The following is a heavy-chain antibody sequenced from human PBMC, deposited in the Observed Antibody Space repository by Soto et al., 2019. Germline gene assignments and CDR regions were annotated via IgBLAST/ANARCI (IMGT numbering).Heavy chain of an antibody. D-gene: IGHD4-17*01. CDR3: AKNQGDYGGKEYYWFDP. CDR1: GFTFISYA. V-gene: IGHV3-23*01. CDR2: ISGSGGST. Sequence: GGSLRLSCAASGFTFISYAMSWVRQAPGKGLEWVSAISGSGGSTYYADSVKGRFTISRDNSKNTLYLQMNSLRAEDTAVYYCAKNQGDYGGKEYYWFDPWGQGTRVTVAS. J-gene: IGHJ5*02.